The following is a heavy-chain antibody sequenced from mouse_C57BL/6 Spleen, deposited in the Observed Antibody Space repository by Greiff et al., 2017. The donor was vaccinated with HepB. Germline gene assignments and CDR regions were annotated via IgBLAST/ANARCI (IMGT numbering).Heavy chain of an antibody. J-gene: IGHJ1*03. Sequence: QVQLKQSGAELARPGASVKMSCKASGYTFTSYTMHWVKQRPGQGLEWIGYINPSSGYTKYNQKFKDKATLTADKSSSTAYMQLSSLTSEDSAVYYCAREGGSSPWYFDVWGTGTTVTVSS. CDR2: INPSSGYT. CDR1: GYTFTSYT. CDR3: AREGGSSPWYFDV. D-gene: IGHD1-1*01. V-gene: IGHV1-4*01.